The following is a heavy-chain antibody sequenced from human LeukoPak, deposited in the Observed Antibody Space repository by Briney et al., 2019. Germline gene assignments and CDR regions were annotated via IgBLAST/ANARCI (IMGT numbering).Heavy chain of an antibody. CDR3: ARARTYYYYYMDV. Sequence: GGSLRLSCAASGFTFSDYYMSWIRQAPGKGLEWVSYISSSGSTIYYADSVKGRFTISRDNAKNSLYLQMNSLRAEDTALYYCARARTYYYYYMDVWGKGTTVTVSS. CDR2: ISSSGSTI. J-gene: IGHJ6*03. V-gene: IGHV3-11*01. CDR1: GFTFSDYY.